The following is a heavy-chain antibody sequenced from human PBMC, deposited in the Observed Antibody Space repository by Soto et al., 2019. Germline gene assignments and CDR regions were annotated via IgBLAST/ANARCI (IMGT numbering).Heavy chain of an antibody. V-gene: IGHV4-31*03. D-gene: IGHD3-10*01. CDR2: IFYSGPT. Sequence: SVTLSLTCTLPGYSIPSGVPYWSWIRQLPGKGLEWIGYIFYSGPTYYNPSLKSRVTISVDTSKNQFSLKLNSVTAADTAVYYCARVWGGAFDFWGQGTMVTVS. J-gene: IGHJ3*01. CDR3: ARVWGGAFDF. CDR1: GYSIPSGVPY.